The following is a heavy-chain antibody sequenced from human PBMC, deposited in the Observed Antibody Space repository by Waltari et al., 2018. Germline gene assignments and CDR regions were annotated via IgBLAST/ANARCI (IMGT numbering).Heavy chain of an antibody. CDR1: GFTFSSYA. D-gene: IGHD2-21*02. V-gene: IGHV3-21*02. Sequence: EVQLMESGGGLVKRGGSLRLQCGGSGFTFSSYAMNWGRQAPGKGLEWVSSISRGSGKSFYADSVKGRFTISRDDARNSLFLQLSGLTGEDTAMYYCARGGDSFHEIDYWGRGTLVTVTS. J-gene: IGHJ4*01. CDR3: ARGGDSFHEIDY. CDR2: ISRGSGKS.